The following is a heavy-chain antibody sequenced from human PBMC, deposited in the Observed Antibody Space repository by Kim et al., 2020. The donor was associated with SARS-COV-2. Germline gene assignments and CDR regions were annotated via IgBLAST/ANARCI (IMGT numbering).Heavy chain of an antibody. Sequence: DSVKARFTIARDNDKNTLYLQMIRLSAEATAVYYCTRDSYIRTLYYGMDVWGQGTTVTVSS. CDR3: TRDSYIRTLYYGMDV. J-gene: IGHJ6*02. V-gene: IGHV3-74*01. D-gene: IGHD3-3*02.